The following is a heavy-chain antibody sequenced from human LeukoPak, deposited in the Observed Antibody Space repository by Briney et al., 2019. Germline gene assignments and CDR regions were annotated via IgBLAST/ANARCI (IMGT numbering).Heavy chain of an antibody. CDR3: ARESRSIAAAGTAFDI. J-gene: IGHJ3*02. Sequence: ASVKVSCKASGYTFTSYYMHWVRQAPGQGLEWMGIINPSGGSTSYAQKFQGRVTMTRDTSTSTVYMELSSLRSEDTAVYYCARESRSIAAAGTAFDIWGQGTMVTVSS. V-gene: IGHV1-46*01. D-gene: IGHD6-13*01. CDR1: GYTFTSYY. CDR2: INPSGGST.